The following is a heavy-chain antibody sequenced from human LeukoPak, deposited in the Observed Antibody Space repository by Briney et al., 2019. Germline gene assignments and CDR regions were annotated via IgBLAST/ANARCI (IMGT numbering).Heavy chain of an antibody. CDR2: ISAYNGNT. CDR3: ARVSITIFGVVEDWDY. V-gene: IGHV1-18*01. J-gene: IGHJ4*02. D-gene: IGHD3-3*01. Sequence: ASVTVSCKASGYTFTSYGISWVRQAPGQGLEWMGWISAYNGNTNYAQKLQGRVTMTTDTSTSTAYMELRSLRSDDTAVYYCARVSITIFGVVEDWDYWGQGTLVTVSS. CDR1: GYTFTSYG.